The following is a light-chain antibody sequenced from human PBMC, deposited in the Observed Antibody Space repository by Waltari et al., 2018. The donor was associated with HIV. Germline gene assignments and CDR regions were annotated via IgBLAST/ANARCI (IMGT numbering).Light chain of an antibody. Sequence: QLVLTQSPSASASLGASVTLTCTLSSGHSNYAMAWHRQRPEQGPRYLMKINDDGSHAKGDGIPDRFSGSSSGAERYLTISSLQSEDEADYYCQTWASGVVVFGGGTKLTVL. J-gene: IGLJ2*01. CDR2: INDDGSH. CDR1: SGHSNYA. V-gene: IGLV4-69*01. CDR3: QTWASGVVV.